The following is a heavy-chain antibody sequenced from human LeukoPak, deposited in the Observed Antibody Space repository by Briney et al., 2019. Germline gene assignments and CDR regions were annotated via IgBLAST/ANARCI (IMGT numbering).Heavy chain of an antibody. CDR2: ISRSGSSI. Sequence: GGSLRLSCAASGITFSSYSMNWVRQAPGKGLEWVSSISRSGSSIYYADSVKGRFTISRDNAKNSLYMQMNSLRAEDTAVYYCARASSLGSLYYFDYWGQGTPVTVSS. D-gene: IGHD6-6*01. CDR1: GITFSSYS. J-gene: IGHJ4*02. CDR3: ARASSLGSLYYFDY. V-gene: IGHV3-21*01.